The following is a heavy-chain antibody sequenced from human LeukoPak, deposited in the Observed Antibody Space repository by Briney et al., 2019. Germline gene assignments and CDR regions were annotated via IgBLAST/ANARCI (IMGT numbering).Heavy chain of an antibody. CDR2: IDSSGSNI. D-gene: IGHD3-10*01. J-gene: IGHJ6*03. CDR3: ARVLSGRGSLYDYYYYMDV. Sequence: GGSLRLSCAASGFTFSSYEMNWVRQAPGKGLEWVSYIDSSGSNIHYADSVKGRFTISRDISKNTLYLQMNSLRAEDTAVYYCARVLSGRGSLYDYYYYMDVWGKGTTVTISS. V-gene: IGHV3-48*03. CDR1: GFTFSSYE.